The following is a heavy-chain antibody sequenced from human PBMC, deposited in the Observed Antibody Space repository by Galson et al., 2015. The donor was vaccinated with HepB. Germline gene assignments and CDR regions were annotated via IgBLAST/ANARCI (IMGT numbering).Heavy chain of an antibody. CDR3: ARIGKKYYYYMDV. CDR1: GFTFSTYW. J-gene: IGHJ6*03. D-gene: IGHD4-23*01. V-gene: IGHV3-7*01. CDR2: IEEGGGDK. Sequence: SLRLSCAASGFTFSTYWMSWVRQAPGKGLEWVANIEEGGGDKYYGDSVRGRFTISRDNAKNSLYLQMNSLRAEDTAVYYCARIGKKYYYYMDVWGKGTTVTVSS.